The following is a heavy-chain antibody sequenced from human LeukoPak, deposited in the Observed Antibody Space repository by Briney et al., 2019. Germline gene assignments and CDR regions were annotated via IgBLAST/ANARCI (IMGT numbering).Heavy chain of an antibody. CDR3: AREPPAYCGTDCYALGY. J-gene: IGHJ4*02. D-gene: IGHD2-21*02. CDR1: GYTFTALY. Sequence: ASVKVSCTASGYTFTALYVHWVRQAPGQGLEWMGWINPNSGGTRLAQKFQGRVTMIRDTSITTAYMELTWLKSDDTAVYYCAREPPAYCGTDCYALGYWGQGTLVTVSS. CDR2: INPNSGGT. V-gene: IGHV1-2*02.